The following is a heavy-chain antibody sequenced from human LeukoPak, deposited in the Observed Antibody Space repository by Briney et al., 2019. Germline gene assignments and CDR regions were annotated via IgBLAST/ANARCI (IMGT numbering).Heavy chain of an antibody. Sequence: ASVKVSCKASGYTFTGYYMHWVRQAPGQGLEWMGWINPNSGGTNYAQKFQGRVTMTRDTSISTAYMELSRLRSDDTAVYYCARGPPPPYYYDNPPFDYWGQGTLVTVSS. CDR3: ARGPPPPYYYDNPPFDY. D-gene: IGHD3-22*01. V-gene: IGHV1-2*02. J-gene: IGHJ4*02. CDR1: GYTFTGYY. CDR2: INPNSGGT.